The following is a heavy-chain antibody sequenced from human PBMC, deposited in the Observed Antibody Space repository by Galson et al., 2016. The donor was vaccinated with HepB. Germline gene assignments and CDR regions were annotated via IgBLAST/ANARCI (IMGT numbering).Heavy chain of an antibody. CDR3: AKGSWFGELNAMDV. J-gene: IGHJ6*02. D-gene: IGHD3-10*01. V-gene: IGHV3-9*01. Sequence: SLRLSCAASGFTFDDYAMHWVRQAPGKGLEWVSGINWNSGSMAYADSVKGRFTISRDNAKNSLYLKMNSLRAEDTAFYYCAKGSWFGELNAMDVWGQGTTVTVSS. CDR1: GFTFDDYA. CDR2: INWNSGSM.